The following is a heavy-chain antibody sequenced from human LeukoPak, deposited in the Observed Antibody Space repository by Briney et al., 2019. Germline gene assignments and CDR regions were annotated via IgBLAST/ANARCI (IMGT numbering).Heavy chain of an antibody. V-gene: IGHV1-3*01. CDR2: INAGNGNT. J-gene: IGHJ4*02. CDR3: ARARRVAGGWELLDY. CDR1: GYTFTSYA. D-gene: IGHD1-26*01. Sequence: ASVKVSCKASGYTFTSYAMHWVRQAPGRRLEWMGWINAGNGNTKYSQKFQGRVTITRDTSASTAYMELSSLRSEDTAVYYCARARRVAGGWELLDYWGQGTLVTVSS.